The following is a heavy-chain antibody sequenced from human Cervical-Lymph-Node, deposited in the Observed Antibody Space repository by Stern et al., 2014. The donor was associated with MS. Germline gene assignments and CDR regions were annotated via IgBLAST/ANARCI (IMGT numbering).Heavy chain of an antibody. V-gene: IGHV3-33*01. CDR2: IWNDGSAR. J-gene: IGHJ4*02. CDR1: GFTFSGYG. D-gene: IGHD2-21*01. Sequence: VQLVESGGAVVQPGRSLRLSCAASGFTFSGYGMHWVRQAPGKGLAWVAVIWNDGSARYYAESVEGRFTISRDNSKNTLYLEMDSLRVDDTAVYYCGRSTSPDVVMGNPIDYWGQGTLVTVSS. CDR3: GRSTSPDVVMGNPIDY.